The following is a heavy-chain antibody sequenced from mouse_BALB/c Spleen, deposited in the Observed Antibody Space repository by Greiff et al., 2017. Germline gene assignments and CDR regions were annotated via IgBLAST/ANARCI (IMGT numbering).Heavy chain of an antibody. V-gene: IGHV2-2*02. Sequence: VQLQQSGPGLVQPSQSLSITCTVSGFSLTSYGVHWVRQSPGKSLEWLGVIWRGGSTDYNAAFISRLIICNDNSKIQVFFKMSSLQANDTAIYCSTCYRYYAIDYWGQGTTVTVSS. D-gene: IGHD2-14*01. J-gene: IGHJ4*01. CDR2: IWRGGST. CDR3: TCYRYYAIDY. CDR1: GFSLTSYG.